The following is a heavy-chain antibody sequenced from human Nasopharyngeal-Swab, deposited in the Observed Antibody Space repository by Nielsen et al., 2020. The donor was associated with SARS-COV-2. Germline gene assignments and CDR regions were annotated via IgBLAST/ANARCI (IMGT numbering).Heavy chain of an antibody. CDR1: GGSFSGYY. V-gene: IGHV4-34*01. CDR2: INHSGST. D-gene: IGHD2/OR15-2a*01. Sequence: QIPSHPRAVHGGSFSGYYWSWIRQRPGKGLEWIGEINHSGSTNYNPSLKSRVTISIDTFKNQFSLKLSSVTAADTAVYYCARALWKKSYYYYMDVWGKGTTVTVSS. J-gene: IGHJ6*03. CDR3: ARALWKKSYYYYMDV.